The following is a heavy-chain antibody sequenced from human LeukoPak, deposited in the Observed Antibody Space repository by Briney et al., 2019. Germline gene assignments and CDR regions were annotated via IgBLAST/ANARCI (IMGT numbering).Heavy chain of an antibody. Sequence: PGGSLRLSCAASGFTFSNYAVTWVRQTPGKGLEWVSTISGSDGTTYYADSVKGRFTISRDDSKNTLYLHMNSLRAEDTAVYYCAKEGGSSIWSGSHFDYWGQGNLVTVSS. CDR3: AKEGGSSIWSGSHFDY. V-gene: IGHV3-23*01. CDR2: ISGSDGTT. CDR1: GFTFSNYA. D-gene: IGHD3-3*01. J-gene: IGHJ4*02.